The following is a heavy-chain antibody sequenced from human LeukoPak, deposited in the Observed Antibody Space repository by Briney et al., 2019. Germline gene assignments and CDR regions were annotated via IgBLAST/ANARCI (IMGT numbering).Heavy chain of an antibody. J-gene: IGHJ6*02. CDR2: ISYDGSNK. V-gene: IGHV3-30*18. CDR1: GFTFSSYG. CDR3: AKVAGYCGGDCYSHLAYYYYSMDV. D-gene: IGHD2-21*02. Sequence: PGGSLRLSCAASGFTFSSYGMHWVRQAPGKGLEWVAIISYDGSNKNYADSVKGRFTISRDNSKNTMYLQMSTLRAEDTAVYYCAKVAGYCGGDCYSHLAYYYYSMDVWGQGTTVTVSS.